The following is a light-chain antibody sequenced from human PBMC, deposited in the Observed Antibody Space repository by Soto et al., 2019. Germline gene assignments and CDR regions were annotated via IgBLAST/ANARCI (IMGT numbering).Light chain of an antibody. V-gene: IGKV3-15*01. J-gene: IGKJ1*01. CDR3: QQYHNWPPWT. CDR1: QSVSSH. CDR2: GAF. Sequence: EIRLKQSPATLSVNPGETATLSCRASQSVSSHLAWYQQKPGQAPRLLIYGAFTRATDIPARFSGSGSGTEFTLTINSLQSEDFAVYYCQQYHNWPPWTFGQGTKVDIK.